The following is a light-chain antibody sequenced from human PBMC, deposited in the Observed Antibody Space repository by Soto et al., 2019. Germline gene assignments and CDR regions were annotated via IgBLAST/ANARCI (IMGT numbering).Light chain of an antibody. J-gene: IGLJ3*02. CDR1: SNDIGAYNY. V-gene: IGLV2-14*01. CDR3: SSYTKTSTLVV. CDR2: DVT. Sequence: QSALTQPASVSGSPGQSITISCTGTSNDIGAYNYVSWYQQSPDKAPKLLIYDVTNRPSGVSTRFSGSKSGNTASLTISGLQAEDEADYYGSSYTKTSTLVVFGGGTKVPS.